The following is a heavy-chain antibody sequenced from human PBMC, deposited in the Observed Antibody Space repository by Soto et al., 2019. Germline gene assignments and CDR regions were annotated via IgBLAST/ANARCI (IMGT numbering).Heavy chain of an antibody. CDR1: GFTFSGSA. D-gene: IGHD2-8*02. J-gene: IGHJ4*02. V-gene: IGHV3-73*02. CDR2: IRSKANSYAT. Sequence: EVQLVESGGGLVQPGGSLKLSCAASGFTFSGSAMHWVRQASGKGLEWVGRIRSKANSYATAYAASVKGRFTISRDDSKNTAYLQMHSLKSEDTAVYYCTATGGSNYWCQGTLVTVSS. CDR3: TATGGSNY.